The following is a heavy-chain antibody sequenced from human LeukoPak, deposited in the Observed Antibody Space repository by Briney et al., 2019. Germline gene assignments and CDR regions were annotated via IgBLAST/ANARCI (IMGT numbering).Heavy chain of an antibody. CDR2: ISGSGGST. CDR1: GFTFSSYA. V-gene: IGHV3-23*01. Sequence: GGSLRLSCAASGFTFSSYAMSWVRQAPGKGLGWVSAISGSGGSTYYADSVKGRFTISRDNSKNTLYLQMNSLRAEDTAVYYCAKDWWELRGGFDYWGQGTLVTVSS. D-gene: IGHD1-26*01. J-gene: IGHJ4*02. CDR3: AKDWWELRGGFDY.